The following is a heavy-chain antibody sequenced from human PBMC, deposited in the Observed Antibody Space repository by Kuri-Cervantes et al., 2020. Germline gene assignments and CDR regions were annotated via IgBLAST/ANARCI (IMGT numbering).Heavy chain of an antibody. V-gene: IGHV3-23*01. CDR2: ISGSGGST. CDR3: AKASPDYYYYYYMDV. J-gene: IGHJ6*03. CDR1: GFTFSSYA. Sequence: GESLKISCAASGFTFSSYAMSWVRQAPGKGLEWVSAISGSGGSTYYADSVKGRFTISRDNSKNTLYLQMNSPRAEDTAVYYCAKASPDYYYYYYMDVWGKGTTVTVSS.